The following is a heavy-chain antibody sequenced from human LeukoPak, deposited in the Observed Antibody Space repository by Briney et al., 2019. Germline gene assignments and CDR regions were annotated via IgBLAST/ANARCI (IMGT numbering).Heavy chain of an antibody. Sequence: GGSLRLSCAASGFTFSNAWMSWVRQAPGKGLEWVSAISGSGGSTYYADSVKGRFTISRDNSKNALYLQMNSLRAEDTAVYYCTKAPNYYDSSGYPYYWGQGTLVTVSS. CDR1: GFTFSNAW. CDR2: ISGSGGST. V-gene: IGHV3-23*01. J-gene: IGHJ4*02. CDR3: TKAPNYYDSSGYPYY. D-gene: IGHD3-22*01.